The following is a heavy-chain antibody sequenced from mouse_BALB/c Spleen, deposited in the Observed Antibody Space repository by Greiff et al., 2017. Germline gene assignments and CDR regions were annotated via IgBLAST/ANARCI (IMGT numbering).Heavy chain of an antibody. CDR3: ARREGGEYFDY. J-gene: IGHJ2*01. V-gene: IGHV1-20*02. CDR1: GYSFTGYF. CDR2: INPYNGDT. Sequence: VQLQQSGPELVKPGASVKISCKASGYSFTGYFMNWVMQSHGKSLEWIGRINPYNGDTFYNQKFKGKATLTVDKSSSTAHMELRSLASEDSAVYYCARREGGEYFDYWGQGTTLTVSS.